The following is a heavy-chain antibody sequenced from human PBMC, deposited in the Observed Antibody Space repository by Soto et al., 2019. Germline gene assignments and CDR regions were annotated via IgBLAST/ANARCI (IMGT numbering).Heavy chain of an antibody. J-gene: IGHJ3*02. D-gene: IGHD5-12*01. Sequence: QVQLQESGPGLVKPSETLSLTCTVSGGSVSSGSYYWSWIRQPPGKGLEWIGYIYYSGSTNYNPSLKSRVTISVATSKNQFSLKLSSVTAADTAVYYCARDSGYDSMVGADDAFDIWGQGTMVTVSS. CDR1: GGSVSSGSYY. CDR3: ARDSGYDSMVGADDAFDI. V-gene: IGHV4-61*01. CDR2: IYYSGST.